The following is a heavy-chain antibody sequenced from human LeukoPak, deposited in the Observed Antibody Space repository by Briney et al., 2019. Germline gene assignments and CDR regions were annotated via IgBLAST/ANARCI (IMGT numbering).Heavy chain of an antibody. V-gene: IGHV3-21*01. D-gene: IGHD3-16*01. CDR2: ISSGSDYI. Sequence: GGSLRLSCAASGFSSYSLNLVRQAPGQGLEWVSSISSGSDYIYHADSVKGRFTISKDNAKNTLYLQMNSLRAEDTAIYYCARDPWGTYAYWGQGTLVTVSS. CDR1: GFSSYS. CDR3: ARDPWGTYAY. J-gene: IGHJ4*02.